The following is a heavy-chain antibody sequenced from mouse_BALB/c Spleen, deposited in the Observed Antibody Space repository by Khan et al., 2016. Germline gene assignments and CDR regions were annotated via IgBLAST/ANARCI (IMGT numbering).Heavy chain of an antibody. Sequence: QIQLVQSGPELMKPGESVKISCKASGYTFTNYWMDWVKQRPGQGLKWIGGIKPGSGETKYDEEFKGRVAFTVETSSSTAYMQINILKDEDTATYCCAEDYYGSNWFAYWGQGTLVTVSA. CDR2: IKPGSGET. CDR3: AEDYYGSNWFAY. D-gene: IGHD1-1*01. CDR1: GYTFTNYW. J-gene: IGHJ3*01. V-gene: IGHV9-3*02.